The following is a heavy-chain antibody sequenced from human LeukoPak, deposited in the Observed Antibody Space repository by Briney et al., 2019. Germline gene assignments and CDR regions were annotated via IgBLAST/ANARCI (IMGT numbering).Heavy chain of an antibody. CDR3: AKALRPYCSSTSCYTAFDI. CDR2: ISGSGGST. CDR1: GFTFSSYA. V-gene: IGHV3-23*01. Sequence: SGGSLRLSCAASGFTFSSYAMSWVRQAPGKGLEWVSAISGSGGSTYYADSVKGRFTISRDNSKNTLYLQMNSLRAEDTAVYYCAKALRPYCSSTSCYTAFDIWGQGTMVTVSS. J-gene: IGHJ3*02. D-gene: IGHD2-2*02.